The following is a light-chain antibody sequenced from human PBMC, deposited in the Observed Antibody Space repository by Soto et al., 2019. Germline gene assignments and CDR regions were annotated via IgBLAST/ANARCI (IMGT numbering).Light chain of an antibody. CDR2: DAS. CDR3: QQYNSYSLT. V-gene: IGKV3-20*01. CDR1: PSITNNY. J-gene: IGKJ1*01. Sequence: EWTQSPGTLSLSPGERATLSCRASPSITNNYVVWYQQNPGQDPRLLIDDASSLQSGVPSRFSGSGSGTEFNLTISRLQTDDFATYECQQYNSYSLTFGQGTKVDIK.